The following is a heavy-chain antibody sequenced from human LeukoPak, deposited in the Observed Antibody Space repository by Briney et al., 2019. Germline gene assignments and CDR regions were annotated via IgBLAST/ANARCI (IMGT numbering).Heavy chain of an antibody. CDR3: ARGKIRSVAADF. Sequence: PSETLSLTCAVYGGSFSGYYWSWIRQPPGKGLEWIGEINHSGSTNYNPSLKSRVTISVDTSKNQFSLKLSSVTAADTAVYYCARGKIRSVAADFWGQGTLVTVSS. CDR2: INHSGST. V-gene: IGHV4-34*01. J-gene: IGHJ4*02. CDR1: GGSFSGYY.